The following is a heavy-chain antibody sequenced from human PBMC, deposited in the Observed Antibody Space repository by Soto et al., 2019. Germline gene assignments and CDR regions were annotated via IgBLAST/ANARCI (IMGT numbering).Heavy chain of an antibody. Sequence: SETLSLTCTVSGGSISGYYWNWIRQPAGKGLEWIGRIYTSGSTNYNPSLKSRVTMSVDTSKNQFSLKLSSVTAADTAVYYCARGRNYYGVDVWGQGTTVTVSS. CDR1: GGSISGYY. CDR2: IYTSGST. V-gene: IGHV4-4*07. CDR3: ARGRNYYGVDV. J-gene: IGHJ6*02.